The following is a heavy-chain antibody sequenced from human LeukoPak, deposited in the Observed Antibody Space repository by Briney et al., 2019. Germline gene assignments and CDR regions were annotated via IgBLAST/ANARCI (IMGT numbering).Heavy chain of an antibody. J-gene: IGHJ6*02. CDR1: GFTFSDHY. CDR3: ARGYHSFDV. Sequence: GGSLRLSCAVSGFTFSDHYMDWVRQAPGKGLEWVGRTRNKANSYTTVYAASVQGRFTVSRDDTKNSLYLQMNSLKTEDTVVYYCARGYHSFDVWGQGTTVTVSS. CDR2: TRNKANSYTT. V-gene: IGHV3-72*01. D-gene: IGHD1-26*01.